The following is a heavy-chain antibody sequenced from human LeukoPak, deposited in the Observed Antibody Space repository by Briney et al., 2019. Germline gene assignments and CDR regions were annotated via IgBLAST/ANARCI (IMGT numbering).Heavy chain of an antibody. CDR3: AREGHSGYAYNWFDP. J-gene: IGHJ5*02. D-gene: IGHD5-12*01. V-gene: IGHV4-34*01. Sequence: SETLSLTCAVYGGSFSGYYWSWIRQPPGKGLEWIGEINHSGSTNYNPSLKSRVTISVDTSKNHFSLRLSSVTAADTAAYYCAREGHSGYAYNWFDPWGQGSLVTVSS. CDR2: INHSGST. CDR1: GGSFSGYY.